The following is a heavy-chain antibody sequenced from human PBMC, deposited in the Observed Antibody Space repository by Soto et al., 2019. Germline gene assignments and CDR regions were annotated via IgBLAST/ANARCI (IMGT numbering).Heavy chain of an antibody. Sequence: QVQLQESGPGLEKPSQTLSLTCTDCGGSISRGDYYWSWIRQPPGKDLEWIGYIYHSGSTYYNPSLKRRTTISVETSKNQFSLKLRSVTAADTAVYYCARFYDGMDVWGQGTTVTVSS. CDR3: ARFYDGMDV. V-gene: IGHV4-30-4*01. J-gene: IGHJ6*02. CDR2: IYHSGST. CDR1: GGSISRGDYY.